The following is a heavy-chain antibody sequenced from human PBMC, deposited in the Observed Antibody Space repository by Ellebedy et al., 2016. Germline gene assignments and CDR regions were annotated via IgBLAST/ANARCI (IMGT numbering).Heavy chain of an antibody. CDR1: GFTFSWYA. D-gene: IGHD4-17*01. Sequence: GESLKISXAASGFTFSWYAMSWVRQAPGKGLEWVSGAGGTGDPTYYTDSVKGRFTMSRDIPKNTVYLQMNRLRAEDTAVYYCRQGHYANYWGQGTLVTVSS. CDR3: RQGHYANY. CDR2: AGGTGDPT. V-gene: IGHV3-23*01. J-gene: IGHJ4*02.